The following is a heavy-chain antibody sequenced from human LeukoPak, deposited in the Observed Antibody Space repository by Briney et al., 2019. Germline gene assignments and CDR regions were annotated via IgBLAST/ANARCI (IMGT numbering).Heavy chain of an antibody. Sequence: GGSLRLSCAASGFTFSNYAVSWVRQAPGKGLEWVSAISGSGDSTYYADSVKGRFTVSRDNSKNSLYLQMSSLTAADTAVYYCAKDRSIGTYYTFDHWGQGTLVTVSS. CDR2: ISGSGDST. J-gene: IGHJ4*02. CDR1: GFTFSNYA. V-gene: IGHV3-23*01. CDR3: AKDRSIGTYYTFDH. D-gene: IGHD1-26*01.